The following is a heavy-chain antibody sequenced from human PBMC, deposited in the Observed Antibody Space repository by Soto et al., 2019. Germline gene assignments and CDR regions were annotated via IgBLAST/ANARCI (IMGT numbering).Heavy chain of an antibody. CDR3: ATPQDYDGCLDS. J-gene: IGHJ4*02. V-gene: IGHV1-18*01. Sequence: GASVKVSCKSSGYTFTSYGISWVRQAPGQGLEWMGWISAYNGNTNYAQKLQGRLTLTRDTPGNTAYLELNSLISVDTAVYYCATPQDYDGCLDSWGQGTLVTVSS. CDR1: GYTFTSYG. D-gene: IGHD3-22*01. CDR2: ISAYNGNT.